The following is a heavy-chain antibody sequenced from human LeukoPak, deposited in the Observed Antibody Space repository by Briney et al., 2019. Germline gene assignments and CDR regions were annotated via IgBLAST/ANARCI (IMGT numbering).Heavy chain of an antibody. J-gene: IGHJ4*02. CDR3: VSFYETY. CDR1: GFTFSNYW. Sequence: GGSLRLSCVASGFTFSNYWMLWVRQAPGKGLMWVSLISTDGKSTRYTESVKGRFTISRDNAKNTVYLQMNNLRAEDTAVYYCVSFYETYWGRGTLVTVSS. D-gene: IGHD2-2*01. V-gene: IGHV3-74*01. CDR2: ISTDGKST.